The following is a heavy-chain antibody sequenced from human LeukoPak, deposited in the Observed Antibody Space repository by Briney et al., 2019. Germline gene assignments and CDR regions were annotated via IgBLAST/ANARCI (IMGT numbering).Heavy chain of an antibody. CDR3: AVIVVGGPHYFDY. CDR2: IYYSGST. J-gene: IGHJ4*02. CDR1: GGSISSSSYY. D-gene: IGHD2-15*01. V-gene: IGHV4-39*01. Sequence: NPSETLSLTCTVSGGSISSSSYYWGWTRQPPGKGLEWIGSIYYSGSTYYNPSLKSRVTISVDTSKNQFSLKLSSVTAADTAVYYCAVIVVGGPHYFDYWGQGTLVTVSS.